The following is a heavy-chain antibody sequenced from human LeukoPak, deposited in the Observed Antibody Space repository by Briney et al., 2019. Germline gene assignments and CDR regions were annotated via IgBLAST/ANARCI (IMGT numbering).Heavy chain of an antibody. CDR3: ARDNQIRNDFWSGYSDWFVP. J-gene: IGHJ5*02. CDR2: IIPIFGTA. Sequence: ASVKVSCKASGGTFSSYAISWVRQAPGQGLEWMGGIIPIFGTANYAQKFQGRVTITTDESTSTAYMELSSLRSEDTAVYYCARDNQIRNDFWSGYSDWFVPWGQGTLVTVSS. V-gene: IGHV1-69*05. CDR1: GGTFSSYA. D-gene: IGHD3-3*01.